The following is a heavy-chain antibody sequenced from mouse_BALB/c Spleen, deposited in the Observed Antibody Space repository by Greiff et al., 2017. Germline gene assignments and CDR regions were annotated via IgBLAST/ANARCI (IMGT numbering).Heavy chain of an antibody. D-gene: IGHD1-1*01. CDR1: GFTFSSFG. CDR3: ARAEDYYGSPRGAMDY. Sequence: DVQLQESGGGLVQPGGSRKLSCAASGFTFSSFGMHWVRQAPEKGLEWVAYISSGSSTIYYADTVKGRFTISRDNPKNTLFLQMTSLRSEDTAMYYCARAEDYYGSPRGAMDYWGQGTSVTVSS. J-gene: IGHJ4*01. CDR2: ISSGSSTI. V-gene: IGHV5-17*02.